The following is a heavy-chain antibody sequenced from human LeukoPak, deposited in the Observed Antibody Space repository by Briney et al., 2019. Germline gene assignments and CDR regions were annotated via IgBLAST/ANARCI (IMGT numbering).Heavy chain of an antibody. Sequence: SETLSLTCTVSGGSISSGSYYWSWIRQPAGKGLEWIGRIYTSGSTNYNPSLKSRVTISVDTSKNQFSLKLSSVIAADTAVYYCARGGSGSYYLYYLDYWGQGTLVTVSS. J-gene: IGHJ4*02. D-gene: IGHD3-10*01. CDR3: ARGGSGSYYLYYLDY. CDR1: GGSISSGSYY. V-gene: IGHV4-61*02. CDR2: IYTSGST.